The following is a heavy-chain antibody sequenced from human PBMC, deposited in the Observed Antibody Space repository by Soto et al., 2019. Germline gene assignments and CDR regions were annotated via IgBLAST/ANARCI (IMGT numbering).Heavy chain of an antibody. CDR2: IYWHDDK. Sequence: SGPTLVNPTHTLTLTCTCSVFSLSTTVVGVSWSRHPPGKALEGLTLIYWHDDKRYSTSLKSRLTITKDTSKNQVVLTMTNMDPVDTATYYCAHRGGATVGLYYFDYWGQGALVTVS. V-gene: IGHV2-5*01. J-gene: IGHJ4*02. CDR3: AHRGGATVGLYYFDY. CDR1: VFSLSTTVVG. D-gene: IGHD3-16*01.